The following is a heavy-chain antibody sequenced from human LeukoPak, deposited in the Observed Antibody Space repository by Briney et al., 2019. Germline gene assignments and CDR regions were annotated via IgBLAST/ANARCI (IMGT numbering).Heavy chain of an antibody. CDR2: IYTSGST. V-gene: IGHV4-4*09. D-gene: IGHD3-3*01. CDR1: GGAISSYS. CDR3: ARPGVADAFDI. Sequence: SETLSLTCTLSGGAISSYSCGWIRQPPQKGLEWIGYIYTSGSTNYNPPLKSRVTISVDTSKNQFSLKLSSVTAADTAVYYCARPGVADAFDIWGQGTMVTVSS. J-gene: IGHJ3*02.